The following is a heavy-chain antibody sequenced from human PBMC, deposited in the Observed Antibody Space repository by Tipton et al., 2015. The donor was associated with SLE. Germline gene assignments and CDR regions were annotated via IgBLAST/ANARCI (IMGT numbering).Heavy chain of an antibody. CDR1: GGSISSYY. CDR2: IYYSGST. D-gene: IGHD2-15*01. Sequence: TLSLTCTVSGGSISSYYWSWIRQPPGKGLEWIGYIYYSGSTNYNPSLKSRVTISVDTSKNQFSLKLSSVTAADTAVYYCARHGGWSSYYYYYYGMDVWGQGTTVTVSS. V-gene: IGHV4-59*01. J-gene: IGHJ6*02. CDR3: ARHGGWSSYYYYYYGMDV.